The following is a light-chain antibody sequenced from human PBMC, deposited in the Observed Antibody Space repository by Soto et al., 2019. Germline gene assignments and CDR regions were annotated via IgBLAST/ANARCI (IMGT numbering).Light chain of an antibody. CDR3: QQYGGSPLFT. CDR1: RGVTTTY. Sequence: EIVLTQSPATLSLSPGERATLFCRASRGVTTTYLAWYQHKPGQAPRLLIYGASNRATGIPDRFSGSGSGTDFTLTISRLEPEDFAVYFCQQYGGSPLFTFGPGTKVDFK. V-gene: IGKV3-20*01. CDR2: GAS. J-gene: IGKJ3*01.